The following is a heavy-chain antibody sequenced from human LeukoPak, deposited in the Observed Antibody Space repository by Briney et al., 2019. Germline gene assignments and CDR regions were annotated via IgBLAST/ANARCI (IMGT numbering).Heavy chain of an antibody. CDR3: TRGGAYKPFDY. CDR1: GYSISSGYY. D-gene: IGHD5-24*01. Sequence: SSETLSLTWAVSGYSISSGYYWGWIRQPPGKGLQWIGSIYRSGSTYYNPSLKSRVTISVDTSKNQLSLKLSSVTAADTAVYYCTRGGAYKPFDYWGQGTLVTVSS. J-gene: IGHJ4*02. CDR2: IYRSGST. V-gene: IGHV4-38-2*01.